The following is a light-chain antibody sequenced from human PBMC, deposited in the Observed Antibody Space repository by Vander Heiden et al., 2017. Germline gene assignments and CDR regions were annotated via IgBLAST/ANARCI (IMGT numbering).Light chain of an antibody. CDR1: QSISSY. V-gene: IGKV1-39*01. CDR2: AAS. Sequence: IQITQSPSSLSASVGDRVTITCRASQSISSYLNWYQQKPGKAPKLRIYAASSLQSGVPSRFSGSGSGTDFTLTISSLQPEDFATYYCQQSYSTPRSFGQGTKLEIK. CDR3: QQSYSTPRS. J-gene: IGKJ2*03.